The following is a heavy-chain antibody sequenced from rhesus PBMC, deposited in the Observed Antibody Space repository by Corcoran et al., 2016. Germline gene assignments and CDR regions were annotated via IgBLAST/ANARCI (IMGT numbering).Heavy chain of an antibody. D-gene: IGHD3-3*01. CDR3: ARDYNFWTGYYTGDAFDF. J-gene: IGHJ3*01. Sequence: QLQLQESGPGLVKPSETLSLTCAVSGGSISSNYWSWIRQPPGKGLEWIGRISGSGGSTDYNPSLQSRVTISTDTSKNQFSLKLSSVTAADTAVYYCARDYNFWTGYYTGDAFDFWGQGLRVTVSS. CDR1: GGSISSNY. V-gene: IGHV4-173*01. CDR2: ISGSGGST.